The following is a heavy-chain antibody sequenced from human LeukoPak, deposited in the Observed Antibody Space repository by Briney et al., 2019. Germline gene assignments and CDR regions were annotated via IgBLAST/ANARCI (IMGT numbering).Heavy chain of an antibody. J-gene: IGHJ4*02. CDR1: GFTFDDYA. Sequence: GGSLRLSCAASGFTFDDYAMHWVRQAPGKGLEWVSGISWNSGSIGYADSVKGRFTISRDNAKNSLYQQMNSLRAEDTGVYYCARDHGSGIYYKPTLDYWGQGTRVTVSS. V-gene: IGHV3-9*01. CDR2: ISWNSGSI. D-gene: IGHD3-10*01. CDR3: ARDHGSGIYYKPTLDY.